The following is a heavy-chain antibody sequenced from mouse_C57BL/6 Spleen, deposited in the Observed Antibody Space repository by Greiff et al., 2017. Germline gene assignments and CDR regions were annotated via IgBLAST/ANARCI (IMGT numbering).Heavy chain of an antibody. J-gene: IGHJ4*01. CDR1: GYTFTSYW. CDR2: IDPTSGGT. CDR3: ASGLVSMDY. V-gene: IGHV1-72*01. Sequence: VQLKQPGAELVKPGASVKLSCKASGYTFTSYWMHWVKQRPGRGLEWIGRIDPTSGGTKYNEKFKSKATLTVDKHYSTDYMQLSSLTSEDAAVYCCASGLVSMDYWGQGTSVTVSS. D-gene: IGHD3-1*01.